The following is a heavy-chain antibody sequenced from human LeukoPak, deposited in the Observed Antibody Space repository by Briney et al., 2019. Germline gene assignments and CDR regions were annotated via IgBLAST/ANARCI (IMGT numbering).Heavy chain of an antibody. J-gene: IGHJ4*02. V-gene: IGHV1-18*01. CDR2: ISAYNGNT. Sequence: ASVKVSCKASGYTFTSYGISWVRQAPGQGLEWMGWISAYNGNTNYAQKLQGRGTITTDTPTSTAYMELRRLRSDATAVYYCARDPDDFWSGYYRYFDYWGQGTLVTVSS. CDR3: ARDPDDFWSGYYRYFDY. CDR1: GYTFTSYG. D-gene: IGHD3-3*01.